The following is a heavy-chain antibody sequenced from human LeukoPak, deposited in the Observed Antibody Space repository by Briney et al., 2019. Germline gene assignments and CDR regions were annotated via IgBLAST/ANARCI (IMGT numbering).Heavy chain of an antibody. CDR3: ARGGATRGYNWFDP. CDR2: IYYSGST. J-gene: IGHJ5*02. CDR1: GGSISSYY. Sequence: SLETLSLTCTVSGGSISSYYWSWIRQPPGKGLEWIGYIYYSGSTNYNPSLKSRVTISVDTSKNQFSLKLSSVTAADTAVYYCARGGATRGYNWFDPWGQGTLVTVSS. V-gene: IGHV4-59*12. D-gene: IGHD1-26*01.